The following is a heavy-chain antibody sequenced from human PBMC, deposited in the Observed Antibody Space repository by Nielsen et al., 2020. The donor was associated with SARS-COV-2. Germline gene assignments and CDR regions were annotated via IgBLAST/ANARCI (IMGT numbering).Heavy chain of an antibody. CDR3: ARSRMTAVDWYGY. CDR2: INPNSGGT. D-gene: IGHD3/OR15-3a*01. V-gene: IGHV1-2*04. CDR1: GYTFTSYG. Sequence: ASVKVSCKASGYTFTSYGISWVRQAPGQGLEWMGWINPNSGGTNYAQKFQGWVTMTRDTSISTAYMELSRLRSDDTAVYYCARSRMTAVDWYGYWGQGTLVTVSS. J-gene: IGHJ4*02.